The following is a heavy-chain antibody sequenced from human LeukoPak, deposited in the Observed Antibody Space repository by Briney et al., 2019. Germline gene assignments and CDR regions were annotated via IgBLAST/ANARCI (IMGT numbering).Heavy chain of an antibody. V-gene: IGHV1-18*01. D-gene: IGHD3-9*01. CDR1: GYTFTSYG. CDR3: ARNNILTGGGAFDI. CDR2: ISAYNGNT. Sequence: ASVKVSCKASGYTFTSYGISWVRQAPGQGLEWMGWISAYNGNTNYAQKLRGRVTMTTDTSTSTAYMELRSLRSDDTAVYYCARNNILTGGGAFDIWGQGTMVTVSS. J-gene: IGHJ3*02.